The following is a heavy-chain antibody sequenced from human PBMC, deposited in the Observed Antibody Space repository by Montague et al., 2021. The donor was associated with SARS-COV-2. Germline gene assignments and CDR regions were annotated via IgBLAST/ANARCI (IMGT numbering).Heavy chain of an antibody. CDR2: IYYTGET. CDR1: GGSIRSYY. J-gene: IGHJ4*02. D-gene: IGHD3-3*01. V-gene: IGHV4-59*01. Sequence: SETLSLTCSFSGGSIRSYYWSWIRLPPGKPLEWLGYIYYTGETTHNPSLKSRVTISVDTPRSQFSLRLTSVTAADTAVYFCARFWSGYVDKWSQGTLATVSS. CDR3: ARFWSGYVDK.